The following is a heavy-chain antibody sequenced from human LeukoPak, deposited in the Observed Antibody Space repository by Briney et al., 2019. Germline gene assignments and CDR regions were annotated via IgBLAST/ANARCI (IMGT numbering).Heavy chain of an antibody. CDR3: ARVIVVVPAAGGFDY. V-gene: IGHV1-18*01. CDR2: ISAYNGNT. J-gene: IGHJ4*02. CDR1: GYTFTSYG. Sequence: ASVKVSCKASGYTFTSYGISWVRQAPGQGLEWMGWISAYNGNTNYAQKLQGRVTMTTDTSTSTAYMELRSLRSDDTAVYYCARVIVVVPAAGGFDYWGQGTLATVSS. D-gene: IGHD2-2*01.